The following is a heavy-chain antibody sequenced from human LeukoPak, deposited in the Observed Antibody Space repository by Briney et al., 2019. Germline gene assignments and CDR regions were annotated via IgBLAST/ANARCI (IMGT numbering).Heavy chain of an antibody. J-gene: IGHJ4*02. CDR3: ARDARDRYGGYAFGY. Sequence: PSETLSLTCAVYGGSFSGHYWSWIRQPPGKGLEWIGEINHSGSTNYNPSLKSRVTVSVDTSKNQFSLKLSSVTAADTAVYYCARDARDRYGGYAFGYWGQGTLVTVSS. CDR2: INHSGST. D-gene: IGHD5-12*01. V-gene: IGHV4-34*01. CDR1: GGSFSGHY.